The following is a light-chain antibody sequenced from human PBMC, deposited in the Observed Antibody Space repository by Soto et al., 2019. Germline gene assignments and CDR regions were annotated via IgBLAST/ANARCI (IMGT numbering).Light chain of an antibody. Sequence: QPVLTQSSSASASLGSSVKLTCTLSSGHSSYIIAWHQQQPGKAPRYLMKLEGSGSYNKGSGVPDRFSGSSSGADRYLTISNLQFEDKADYYCETWDSNTRVFGGGTNLTVL. V-gene: IGLV4-60*02. CDR1: SGHSSYI. CDR2: LEGSGSY. CDR3: ETWDSNTRV. J-gene: IGLJ3*02.